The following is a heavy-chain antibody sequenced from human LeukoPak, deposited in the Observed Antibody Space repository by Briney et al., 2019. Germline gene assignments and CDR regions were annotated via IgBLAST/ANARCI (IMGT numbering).Heavy chain of an antibody. CDR3: SESNQLWLRGLFAY. CDR1: GDSISTYY. Sequence: SGTLSLTCSVSGDSISTYYRSWIRQPPGKALEWIGYVYYSGSTDYNPSLKSRVTISIDTSKKQFYLNLNSVTAADTAVYYCSESNQLWLRGLFAYWGQGPLATVSS. D-gene: IGHD3-22*01. V-gene: IGHV4-59*01. CDR2: VYYSGST. J-gene: IGHJ4*02.